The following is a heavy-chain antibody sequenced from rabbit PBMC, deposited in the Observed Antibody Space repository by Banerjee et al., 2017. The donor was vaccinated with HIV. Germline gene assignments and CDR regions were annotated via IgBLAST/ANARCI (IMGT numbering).Heavy chain of an antibody. CDR3: ARDIYGDNIYGGAFDP. J-gene: IGHJ2*01. V-gene: IGHV1S40*01. CDR2: IYGGDGTT. D-gene: IGHD2-1*01. Sequence: QSLEESGGDLVKPGASLTLTCTASGSSFSGSYWISWVRQAPGKGLEWIGCIYGGDGTTYYATWAQGRFTISKTSSTTVTLQMTSLTAADTATYFCARDIYGDNIYGGAFDPWGPGTLVTVS. CDR1: GSSFSGSYW.